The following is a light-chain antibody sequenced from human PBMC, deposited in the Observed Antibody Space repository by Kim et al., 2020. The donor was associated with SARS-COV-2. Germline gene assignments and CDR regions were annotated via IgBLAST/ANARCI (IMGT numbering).Light chain of an antibody. CDR1: QRVSRTY. J-gene: IGKJ4*01. Sequence: CPGVNATHSCWAGQRVSRTYLGWYQQTPGQAPRLLIYGASSRATGIPDRFSGSGSGTDFTLTISRLESEDFAVYYCKEYGSSPLTVGGGTKVDIK. V-gene: IGKV3-20*01. CDR2: GAS. CDR3: KEYGSSPLT.